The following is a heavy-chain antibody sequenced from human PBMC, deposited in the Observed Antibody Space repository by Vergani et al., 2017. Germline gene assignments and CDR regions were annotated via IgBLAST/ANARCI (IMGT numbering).Heavy chain of an antibody. D-gene: IGHD6-19*01. CDR1: GYSFTRYW. J-gene: IGHJ6*02. CDR3: ARQVAVAGKWWGPYYYYGMDG. CDR2: IDPSDSYT. V-gene: IGHV5-10-1*01. Sequence: EVQLVQSGAEVKKPGESLRISCKGSGYSFTRYWISWVRQMPGKGLEWMGRIDPSDSYTNYSPSFQGHVTISADKSISTAYLQWSSLKASDTAMYYCARQVAVAGKWWGPYYYYGMDGWGQGTTVTVSS.